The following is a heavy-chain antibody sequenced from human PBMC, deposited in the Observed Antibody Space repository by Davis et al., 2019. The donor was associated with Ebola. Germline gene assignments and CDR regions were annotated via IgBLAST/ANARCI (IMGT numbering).Heavy chain of an antibody. CDR1: PFPFPSSS. V-gene: IGHV3-21*01. Sequence: PGGSLRLSCAASPFPFPSSSMNWVRQAPGKGLEWVSSISSSSSYIYYADSVKGRFTISRDNAKNSLYLQMNSLRAEDTAVYYCARRGVTTNPWGLGFDPWGQGTLVTVSS. J-gene: IGHJ5*02. CDR3: ARRGVTTNPWGLGFDP. D-gene: IGHD4-11*01. CDR2: ISSSSSYI.